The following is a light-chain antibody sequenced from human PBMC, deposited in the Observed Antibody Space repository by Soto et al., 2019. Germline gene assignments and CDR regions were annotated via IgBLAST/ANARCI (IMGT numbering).Light chain of an antibody. CDR1: QSVSSSY. J-gene: IGKJ2*01. CDR3: QQYGSSPNT. Sequence: EIVLTQSPGTLSLSPGERATLSCRASQSVSSSYLAWYQQKPGQAPRLLIYGASSRATGIPDRYSGSRSGTDFTLTISRLEPEDFAVYYWQQYGSSPNTLGQATKLESK. V-gene: IGKV3-20*01. CDR2: GAS.